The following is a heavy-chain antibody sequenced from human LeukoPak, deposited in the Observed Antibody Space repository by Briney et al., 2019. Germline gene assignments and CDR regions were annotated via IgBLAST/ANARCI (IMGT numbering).Heavy chain of an antibody. CDR2: IIPIFGTA. V-gene: IGHV1-69*05. CDR1: GGTFSSYA. Sequence: SVTVSCKASGGTFSSYAISWVRQAPGQGLEWMGGIIPIFGTANYAQKFQGRVTITTDESTSTAYMELSSLRSEDTAVYYCARVGTTYRFWFDPWGQGTLVTVSS. D-gene: IGHD1-14*01. J-gene: IGHJ5*02. CDR3: ARVGTTYRFWFDP.